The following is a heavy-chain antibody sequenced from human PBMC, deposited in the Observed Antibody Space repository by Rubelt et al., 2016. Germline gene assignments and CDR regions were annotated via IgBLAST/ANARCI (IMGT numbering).Heavy chain of an antibody. CDR1: GYTFTSYG. J-gene: IGHJ5*02. CDR3: ARGVGTAFDP. CDR2: ISAYNGNT. Sequence: QVQLVQSGAEVKKPGASVKVSCKASGYTFTSYGISWVRQAPGQGLEWMGWISAYNGNTNYAQKCQGRVTMTREPSISTAYMELSRLGSDDTAVYYCARGVGTAFDPWGQGTLVTVSS. D-gene: IGHD1-1*01. V-gene: IGHV1-18*01.